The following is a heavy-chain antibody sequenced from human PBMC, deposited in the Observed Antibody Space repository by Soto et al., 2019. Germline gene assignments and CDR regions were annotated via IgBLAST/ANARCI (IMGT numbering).Heavy chain of an antibody. V-gene: IGHV2-70*01. CDR1: EFSLITSGMR. J-gene: IGHJ4*02. Sequence: WGPTRVYTTQTLTLPCTFSEFSLITSGMRVRWIPQPSGKALEWLALIDWDDDKYYSTSLKTRLTISKDTSKNQVVLTMTNMDPVDTATYYCARTPGDYYDSSGSFDYWGQGTLVTVS. CDR2: IDWDDDK. D-gene: IGHD3-22*01. CDR3: ARTPGDYYDSSGSFDY.